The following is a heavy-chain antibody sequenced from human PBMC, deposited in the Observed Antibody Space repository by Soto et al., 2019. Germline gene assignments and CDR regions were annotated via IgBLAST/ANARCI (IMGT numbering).Heavy chain of an antibody. V-gene: IGHV1-8*01. CDR3: ARGGLVYGGAAY. J-gene: IGHJ4*02. CDR2: MNPNSGGT. D-gene: IGHD3-3*01. CDR1: GYTFTTYE. Sequence: QVQLVQSGAEVRKPGASVKVSCKASGYTFTTYEITWVREATGQGLEWMGWMNPNSGGTIYAQQFKGRVTMTANTSISTAYLELSSLRSEDTAVYYFARGGLVYGGAAYGGQGALVTVSS.